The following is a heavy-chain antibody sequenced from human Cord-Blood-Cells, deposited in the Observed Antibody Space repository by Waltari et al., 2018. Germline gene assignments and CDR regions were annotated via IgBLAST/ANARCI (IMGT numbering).Heavy chain of an antibody. Sequence: QVQLVESGGGVVQPGGSLSLSCAASGFTFSSYGMHWVRQAPGTGLEWVAFIRYDGSNKYYADSVKGRFTISRDNSKNTLYLQMNSLRAEDTAVYYCAKVRCSGGSCYPYGMDVWGQGTTVTVSS. CDR3: AKVRCSGGSCYPYGMDV. J-gene: IGHJ6*02. CDR2: IRYDGSNK. D-gene: IGHD2-15*01. V-gene: IGHV3-30*02. CDR1: GFTFSSYG.